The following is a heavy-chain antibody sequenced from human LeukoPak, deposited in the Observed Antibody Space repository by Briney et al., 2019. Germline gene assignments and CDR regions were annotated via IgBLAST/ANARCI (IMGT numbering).Heavy chain of an antibody. J-gene: IGHJ4*02. CDR1: GFTFDDYA. CDR3: AKDQGAVDFYYFDY. Sequence: PGRSLRLSCAASGFTFDDYAMHWVRQAPGKGLEWVSGISWNSGRIGYADSVKGRFTISRDNAKNSLYLQMNSLRAEDTALYYCAKDQGAVDFYYFDYWGQGTLVTVSS. V-gene: IGHV3-9*01. D-gene: IGHD2-21*01. CDR2: ISWNSGRI.